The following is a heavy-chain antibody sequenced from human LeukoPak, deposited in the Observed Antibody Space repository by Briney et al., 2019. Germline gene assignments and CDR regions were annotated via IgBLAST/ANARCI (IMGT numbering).Heavy chain of an antibody. Sequence: ASVKVSCKASGYTFINYYIHWARQAPGQELEWMGIFNPSLDTTSYAQNFQGRVTMTSDMSTSTVYMELSSLKSEDTAVYYCARDQGPAALYILDYWGQGTLVTVSS. CDR3: ARDQGPAALYILDY. J-gene: IGHJ4*02. CDR2: FNPSLDTT. D-gene: IGHD2-2*01. V-gene: IGHV1-46*01. CDR1: GYTFINYY.